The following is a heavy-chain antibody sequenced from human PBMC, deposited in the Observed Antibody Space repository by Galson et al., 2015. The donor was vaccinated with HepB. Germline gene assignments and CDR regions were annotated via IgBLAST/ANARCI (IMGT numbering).Heavy chain of an antibody. J-gene: IGHJ4*02. V-gene: IGHV3-11*06. D-gene: IGHD4-17*01. CDR2: ISASTIYI. Sequence: SLRLSCAASGFTFSDYYMSWIRQAPGKGLEWLSYISASTIYINYADSVKGRFTVSRDNAKNSLNLQMNSLRAEDTAVYYCARVADADYGDHTHFDSWGQGTLVTVSS. CDR1: GFTFSDYY. CDR3: ARVADADYGDHTHFDS.